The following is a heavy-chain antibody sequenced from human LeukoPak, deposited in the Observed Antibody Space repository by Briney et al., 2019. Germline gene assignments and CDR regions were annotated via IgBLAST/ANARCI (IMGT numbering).Heavy chain of an antibody. D-gene: IGHD6-19*01. Sequence: SETLSLTRTVSGGSMSNYYWTWIRQPPGKGLEWIGYIYYSGSTNYNPSLKSRVTISVDTSKNQFSLKLTSVTAADTAVYYCARPRAQWPGNDAFEIWGQGTMVTVSS. CDR2: IYYSGST. CDR3: ARPRAQWPGNDAFEI. V-gene: IGHV4-59*08. CDR1: GGSMSNYY. J-gene: IGHJ3*02.